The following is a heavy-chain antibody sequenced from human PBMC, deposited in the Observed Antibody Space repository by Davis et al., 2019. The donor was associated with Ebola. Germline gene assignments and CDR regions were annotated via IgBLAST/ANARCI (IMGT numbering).Heavy chain of an antibody. CDR2: INSDGSST. J-gene: IGHJ4*02. CDR1: GFTFSSYW. D-gene: IGHD3-3*01. CDR3: ARGLDFWSGYYGCYFDY. Sequence: HTGGSLRLSCAASGFTFSSYWMHWVRQAPGKGLVWVSRINSDGSSTSYADSVKGRFTISRDNAKNSLYLQMNSLRAEDTAVYYCARGLDFWSGYYGCYFDYWGQGTLVTVSS. V-gene: IGHV3-74*01.